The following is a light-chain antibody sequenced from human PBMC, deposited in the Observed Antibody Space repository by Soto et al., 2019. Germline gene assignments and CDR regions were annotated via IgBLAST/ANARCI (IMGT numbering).Light chain of an antibody. CDR3: QQRSDWPLT. V-gene: IGKV3D-11*02. CDR2: DAS. CDR1: QSVSSF. J-gene: IGKJ4*01. Sequence: EIVLTQSPATLSLSPGERATLSCRASQSVSSFLAWYQQKPGQAPRLLIYDASNRATGIPARFXGSGXGTXXXXXXXXXEPEDFAXYYCQQRSDWPLTFGGGTKVEIK.